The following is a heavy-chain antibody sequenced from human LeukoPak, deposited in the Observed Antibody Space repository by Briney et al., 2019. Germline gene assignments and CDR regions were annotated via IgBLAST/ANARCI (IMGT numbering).Heavy chain of an antibody. CDR3: ARQLVLGVKTFDS. V-gene: IGHV4-38-2*01. D-gene: IGHD3-3*01. CDR1: GYSFNSGYY. CDR2: IFNSGST. J-gene: IGHJ4*02. Sequence: PSESLSLTCAVSGYSFNSGYYWCLIRPSPGKGLEWIGSIFNSGSTYFNPSLNSRVTISLDTSKNPSSLELKSVTAADTALYFCARQLVLGVKTFDSWGQGTLVAV.